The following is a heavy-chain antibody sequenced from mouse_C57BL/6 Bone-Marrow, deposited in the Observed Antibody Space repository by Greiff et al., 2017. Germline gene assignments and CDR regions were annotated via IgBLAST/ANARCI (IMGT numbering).Heavy chain of an antibody. CDR3: TRQLRLPAMDY. D-gene: IGHD3-2*02. J-gene: IGHJ4*01. CDR2: IYPGNSDT. Sequence: EVQLQQSGTVLARPGASVKMSCKTSGYTFTSYWMHWVKQRPGQGLEWIGAIYPGNSDTSYNQKFKGKAILTAVTSASTAYMELSSLTNEDSAVYYCTRQLRLPAMDYWGQGTSVTVSS. CDR1: GYTFTSYW. V-gene: IGHV1-5*01.